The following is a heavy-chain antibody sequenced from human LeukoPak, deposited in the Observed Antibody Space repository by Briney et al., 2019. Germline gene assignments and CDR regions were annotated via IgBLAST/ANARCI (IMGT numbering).Heavy chain of an antibody. V-gene: IGHV4-39*07. D-gene: IGHD3-10*01. CDR1: GGSISSGGYY. Sequence: SETLSLTCTVSGGSISSGGYYWSWIRQPPGKGLEWIGEINHSGSTNYNPSLKSRVTISVDTSKNQFSLELSSVTAADTAVYYCARVKRDPKTYYYGSGTALRWFDPWGQGTLVTVSS. CDR3: ARVKRDPKTYYYGSGTALRWFDP. CDR2: INHSGST. J-gene: IGHJ5*02.